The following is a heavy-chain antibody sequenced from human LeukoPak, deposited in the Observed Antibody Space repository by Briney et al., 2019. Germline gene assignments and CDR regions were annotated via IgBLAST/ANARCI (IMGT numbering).Heavy chain of an antibody. CDR2: ISSSSSYI. CDR1: GFTFSSYA. V-gene: IGHV3-21*01. Sequence: GGSLRLSCAASGFTFSSYAMHWVRQAPGKGLEWVSSISSSSSYIYYADSVKGRFTISRDNAKNSLYLQMNSLRAEDTAVYYCARDPSHCSSTSCYMDYYYGMDVWGQGTTVTVSS. D-gene: IGHD2-2*02. CDR3: ARDPSHCSSTSCYMDYYYGMDV. J-gene: IGHJ6*02.